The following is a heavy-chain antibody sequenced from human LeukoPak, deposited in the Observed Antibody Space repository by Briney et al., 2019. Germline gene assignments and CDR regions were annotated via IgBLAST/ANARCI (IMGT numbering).Heavy chain of an antibody. D-gene: IGHD5-24*01. CDR1: GGSISSYY. J-gene: IGHJ5*02. CDR2: IYYSGST. CDR3: ARGRITPRRFDP. V-gene: IGHV4-59*01. Sequence: KPSETLSLTCTVSGGSISSYYWSWIRQPPGKGLEWIGYIYYSGSTNYNPSLKSRVTISVDTSKNQFSLKLSSVTAADTAVYYCARGRITPRRFDPWGQGTLVTVSS.